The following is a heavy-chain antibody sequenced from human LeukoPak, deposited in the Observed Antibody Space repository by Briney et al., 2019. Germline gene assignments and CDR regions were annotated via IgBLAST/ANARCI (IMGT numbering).Heavy chain of an antibody. CDR1: GFTVSTNY. D-gene: IGHD4-17*01. CDR3: ARELGDYRNFYHYGLDV. Sequence: GGSLRLSCAASGFTVSTNYMTWVRQAPGKGLEWVSLIYSGGNTDYADSVKGRFTISRDNSKNTVYLQMNSLRAEDSAVYYCARELGDYRNFYHYGLDVWGQGTTVTVSS. V-gene: IGHV3-53*01. CDR2: IYSGGNT. J-gene: IGHJ6*02.